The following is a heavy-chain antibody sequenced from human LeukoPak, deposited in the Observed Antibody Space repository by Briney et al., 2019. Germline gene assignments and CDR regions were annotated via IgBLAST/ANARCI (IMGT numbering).Heavy chain of an antibody. CDR1: GFTFSSYA. J-gene: IGHJ4*02. Sequence: GGSLRLSFAASGFTFSSYAMSWVRQAPGKGLEWVSAISGSGGSTYYADSVKGRFTISRDNSKNTLYLQMNSLRAEDTAVYYCAKVGLSSSWSPFDYWGQGTLVTVSS. D-gene: IGHD6-13*01. CDR3: AKVGLSSSWSPFDY. CDR2: ISGSGGST. V-gene: IGHV3-23*01.